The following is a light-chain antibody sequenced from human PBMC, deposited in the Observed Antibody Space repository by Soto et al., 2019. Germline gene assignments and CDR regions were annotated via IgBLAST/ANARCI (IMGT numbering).Light chain of an antibody. J-gene: IGKJ1*01. Sequence: EIVMTQSPATLSVSPGERATLSCRASQSVSSNLAWYQQKPGQAPRLLIYGASTRATGIPARFSGSGSGTEFTLTISSLQSEDLAVYTCQQYNNWPSWTFGQGTKVEIK. CDR2: GAS. CDR1: QSVSSN. V-gene: IGKV3-15*01. CDR3: QQYNNWPSWT.